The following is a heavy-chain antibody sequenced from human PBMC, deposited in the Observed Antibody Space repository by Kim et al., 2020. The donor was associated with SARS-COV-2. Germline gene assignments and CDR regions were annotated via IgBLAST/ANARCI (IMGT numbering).Heavy chain of an antibody. V-gene: IGHV3-48*03. J-gene: IGHJ5*02. CDR1: GFTFNTYE. CDR3: TRGMLGGPHGWFDR. CDR2: IRSNGPTV. Sequence: GGSLRLSCAASGFTFNTYEMNWVRQSPGKGLEWISYIRSNGPTVYYADPVKGRFTVSRDNAKNSLYLQMDNLRADDTGIYYCTRGMLGGPHGWFDRWGQGTLVTLPS. D-gene: IGHD2-15*01.